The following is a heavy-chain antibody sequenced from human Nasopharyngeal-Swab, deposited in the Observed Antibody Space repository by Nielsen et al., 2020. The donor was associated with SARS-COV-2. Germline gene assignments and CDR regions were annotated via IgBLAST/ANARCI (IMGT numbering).Heavy chain of an antibody. V-gene: IGHV4-59*01. CDR3: ARGPDRNYDFWSGYYTPSSYYYYYMDV. CDR2: IYYSGST. J-gene: IGHJ6*03. Sequence: RQAPGKGLEWIGYIYYSGSTNYNPSLKSRVNVSVDTSKNQFSLKLSSVTAADTAVYYCARGPDRNYDFWSGYYTPSSYYYYYMDVWGKGTTVTVSS. D-gene: IGHD3-3*01.